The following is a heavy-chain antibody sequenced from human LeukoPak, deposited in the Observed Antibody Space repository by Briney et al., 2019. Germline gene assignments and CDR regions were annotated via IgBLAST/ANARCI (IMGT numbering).Heavy chain of an antibody. CDR1: GGALRTYA. D-gene: IGHD4-17*01. CDR3: ARDSYGVKGD. CDR2: IIPISGAP. J-gene: IGHJ4*02. V-gene: IGHV1-69*13. Sequence: GASVKVSCKASGGALRTYAISWVRQAPGQGLEWMGGIIPISGAPKYAQKFQGRVTITADELTTTAYMELSSLRSEDTAVYYCARDSYGVKGDWGQGTLVTVS.